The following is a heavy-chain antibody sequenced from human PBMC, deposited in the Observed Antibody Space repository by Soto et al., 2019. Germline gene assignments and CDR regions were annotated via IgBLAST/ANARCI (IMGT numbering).Heavy chain of an antibody. V-gene: IGHV3-23*01. D-gene: IGHD6-13*01. CDR1: GFTFSSYA. CDR3: AKEAGDSSSWELIQYFQH. J-gene: IGHJ1*01. CDR2: ISGSGGST. Sequence: GGSLRLSCAASGFTFSSYAMSWVRQAPGKGLEWVSAISGSGGSTYYADSVKGRFTISRDNSKNTLYLQMNSLRAEDTAVYYCAKEAGDSSSWELIQYFQHWGQGTLVTVSS.